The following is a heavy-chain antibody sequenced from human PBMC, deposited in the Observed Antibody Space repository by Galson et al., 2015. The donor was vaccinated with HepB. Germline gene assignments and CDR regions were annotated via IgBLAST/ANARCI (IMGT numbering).Heavy chain of an antibody. V-gene: IGHV3-48*01. J-gene: IGHJ4*02. CDR1: GFTFSSYS. D-gene: IGHD6-13*01. Sequence: SLRLSCAASGFTFSSYSMNWVRQAPGKGLEWVSYISSSSSTIYYADSVKGRFTISRDNAKNSLYLQMNSLRAEDTAVYYCARALSIAAAAPFDYWGQGTLVTVSS. CDR3: ARALSIAAAAPFDY. CDR2: ISSSSSTI.